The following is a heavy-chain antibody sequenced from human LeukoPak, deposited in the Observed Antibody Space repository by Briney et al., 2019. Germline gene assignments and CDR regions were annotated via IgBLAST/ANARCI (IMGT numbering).Heavy chain of an antibody. V-gene: IGHV3-23*01. CDR1: GFTFSTFA. J-gene: IGHJ4*02. D-gene: IGHD5-18*01. CDR2: IFPSGGEI. Sequence: QPGGSLRLSCAASGFTFSTFAMIWVRQPPGKGLEWVSSIFPSGGEIHYADSVRGRFTISRDNSKSTLSLQMNSLRAEDTAVYYCARDLSRIHLWSNPYFDYWGQGTLVTVSS. CDR3: ARDLSRIHLWSNPYFDY.